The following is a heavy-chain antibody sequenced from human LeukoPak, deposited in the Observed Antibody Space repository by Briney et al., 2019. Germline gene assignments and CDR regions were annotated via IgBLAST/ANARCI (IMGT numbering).Heavy chain of an antibody. CDR3: AKTIAAAGRGYLDY. J-gene: IGHJ4*02. V-gene: IGHV3-23*01. Sequence: GGSLRLSCAASGFTFSSYAMSWVRQAPGKGLEWVSAISGSGGSTYYADSVKGRFTISRDNSKNTLYLQMNSLRAEDTAVYYCAKTIAAAGRGYLDYWGQGTLVTVSS. D-gene: IGHD6-13*01. CDR1: GFTFSSYA. CDR2: ISGSGGST.